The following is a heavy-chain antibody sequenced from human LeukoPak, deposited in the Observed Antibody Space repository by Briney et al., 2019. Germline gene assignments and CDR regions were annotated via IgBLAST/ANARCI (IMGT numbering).Heavy chain of an antibody. V-gene: IGHV3-7*01. CDR1: GFTFSSSW. Sequence: PGGSLRLSCVASGFTFSSSWMSWVRQAPGKGLEWVANIKQDGSEKYYVDSVKGRFTISRDNAKNSLYLQMNSLRAEDTAVYYCARSTDSTMVTPSDYWGQGTLVTVSS. D-gene: IGHD5-18*01. CDR3: ARSTDSTMVTPSDY. J-gene: IGHJ4*02. CDR2: IKQDGSEK.